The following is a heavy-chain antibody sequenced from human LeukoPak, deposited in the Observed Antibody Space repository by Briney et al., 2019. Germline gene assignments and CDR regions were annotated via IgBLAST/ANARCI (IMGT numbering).Heavy chain of an antibody. V-gene: IGHV1-46*01. CDR2: INPSGGST. Sequence: GASVKVSCKASGYTFTSYYMHWVRQAPGQGLEWMGIINPSGGSTSYAQKFQGRVTMTRDMSTSTVYMELSSLRSEDTAVYYCARDLPMGLRFLEWSVHFDYWGQGTLVTVSS. J-gene: IGHJ4*02. CDR1: GYTFTSYY. D-gene: IGHD3-3*01. CDR3: ARDLPMGLRFLEWSVHFDY.